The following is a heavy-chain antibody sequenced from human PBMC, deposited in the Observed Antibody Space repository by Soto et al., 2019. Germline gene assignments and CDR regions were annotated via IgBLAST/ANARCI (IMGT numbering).Heavy chain of an antibody. J-gene: IGHJ6*02. D-gene: IGHD5-12*01. CDR1: GGSFSGYY. CDR3: ARSRVVAAPFYYNAEMDE. CDR2: INHSGST. V-gene: IGHV4-34*01. Sequence: PSETLSLTCAVYGGSFSGYYWSWIRQPPGKGLEWIGEINHSGSTNYNPSLKSRVTISVDTSKNQFSLNLSSVTAADTAVYYCARSRVVAAPFYYNAEMDEGAQETMLTVSS.